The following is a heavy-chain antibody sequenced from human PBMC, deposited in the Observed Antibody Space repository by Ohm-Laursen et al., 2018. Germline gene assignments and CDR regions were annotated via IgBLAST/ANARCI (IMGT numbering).Heavy chain of an antibody. J-gene: IGHJ4*02. CDR1: GFTFSSYG. CDR3: AKDFHSGSGSYTDFDY. CDR2: ISYDGSNK. V-gene: IGHV3-30*18. D-gene: IGHD3-10*01. Sequence: SLRLSCAASGFTFSSYGMHWVRQAPGKGLEWVAVISYDGSNKYYADSVKGRFTISRDNSKNTLYPQMNSLRADDTAVYYCAKDFHSGSGSYTDFDYWGQGTLVTVSS.